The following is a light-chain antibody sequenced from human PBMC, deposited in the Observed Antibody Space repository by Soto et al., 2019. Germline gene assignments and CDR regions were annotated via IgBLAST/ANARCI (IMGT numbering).Light chain of an antibody. CDR2: VAS. Sequence: DIQMTQSPSSLSASVGDRVTITCRASQSISNHLNWYQQKPGKAPNLLIYVASTLQSGVPARFSGSGSGPDFTLTISSLEPEDFAVYYCQQRSTWPPWTFGQGTKVDIK. V-gene: IGKV1-39*01. J-gene: IGKJ1*01. CDR3: QQRSTWPPWT. CDR1: QSISNH.